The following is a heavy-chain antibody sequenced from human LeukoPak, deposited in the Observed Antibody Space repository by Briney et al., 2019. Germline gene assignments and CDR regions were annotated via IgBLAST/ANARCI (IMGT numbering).Heavy chain of an antibody. CDR1: GYTFTGYY. V-gene: IGHV1-2*06. CDR2: INPNSGGT. J-gene: IGHJ4*02. CDR3: ATMPPRFKVVTAIHGY. D-gene: IGHD2-21*02. Sequence: ASVKVSCKASGYTFTGYYMHWARQAPGQGLEWMGRINPNSGGTNYAQKFQGRVTMTRDTSISTAYMELSRLRSDDTAVYYCATMPPRFKVVTAIHGYWGQGTLVTVSS.